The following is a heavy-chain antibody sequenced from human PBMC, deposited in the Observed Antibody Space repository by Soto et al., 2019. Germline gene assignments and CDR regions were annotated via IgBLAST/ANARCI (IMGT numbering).Heavy chain of an antibody. CDR1: GSTITAYG. CDR2: ISSHNGNT. V-gene: IGHV1-18*01. CDR3: ASSSIAAAGPFDY. J-gene: IGHJ4*02. D-gene: IGHD6-13*01. Sequence: QVQLVQSGDEVKQPGASVKVSCKASGSTITAYGISWVRQAPGQGLEWMAWISSHNGNTYYAQNLQGRVTMTTDTSTSTAYMELRSLRSDDPAVYYCASSSIAAAGPFDYWGQGALVTVSS.